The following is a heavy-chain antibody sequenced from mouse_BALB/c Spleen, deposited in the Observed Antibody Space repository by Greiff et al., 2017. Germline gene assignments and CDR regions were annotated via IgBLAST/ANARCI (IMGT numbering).Heavy chain of an antibody. CDR1: GFTFSSFG. D-gene: IGHD2-1*01. Sequence: EVQGVESGGGLVQPGGSRKLSCAASGFTFSSFGMHWVRQAPEKGLEWVAYISSGSSTIYYADTVKGRFTISRDNPKNTLFLQMTSLRSEDTAMYYCARSADGNYAMDYWGQGTSVTVSS. J-gene: IGHJ4*01. CDR2: ISSGSSTI. V-gene: IGHV5-17*02. CDR3: ARSADGNYAMDY.